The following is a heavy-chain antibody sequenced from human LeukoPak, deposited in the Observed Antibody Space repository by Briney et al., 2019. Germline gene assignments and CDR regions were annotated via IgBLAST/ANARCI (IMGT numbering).Heavy chain of an antibody. D-gene: IGHD2-2*01. CDR3: ARDSEIFCSSTSCFPDY. Sequence: PGGSLRLSCAASGFTLTSYEMNWVRQAPGKGLEWVSYISSRGGTIYYADSVKGRFTISRDNAKNSLYLQMNSLRAEDTAVYYCARDSEIFCSSTSCFPDYWGQGTLVTVSS. J-gene: IGHJ4*02. V-gene: IGHV3-48*03. CDR1: GFTLTSYE. CDR2: ISSRGGTI.